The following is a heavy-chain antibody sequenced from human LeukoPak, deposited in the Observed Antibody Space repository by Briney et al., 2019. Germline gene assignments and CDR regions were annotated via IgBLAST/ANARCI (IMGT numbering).Heavy chain of an antibody. Sequence: SETLSLTCAVYGGSFSGYYWSWIRQPPGKGLEWIGYIYYSGSTNYNPSLKSRVTISVDTSKNQFSLKLSSVTAADTAVYYCARGRLDYDILTGSAAYYYMDVWGKGTTVTISS. J-gene: IGHJ6*03. CDR3: ARGRLDYDILTGSAAYYYMDV. CDR1: GGSFSGYY. V-gene: IGHV4-59*01. D-gene: IGHD3-9*01. CDR2: IYYSGST.